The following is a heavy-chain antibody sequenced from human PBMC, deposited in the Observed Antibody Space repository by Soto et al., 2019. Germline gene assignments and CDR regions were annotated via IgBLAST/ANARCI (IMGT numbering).Heavy chain of an antibody. J-gene: IGHJ5*02. Sequence: ASVKVSCKASGGPVSSYAISWVRQAPGQGFEWMGGIIPIFGTANYEQKFQGTVTITADKSTSTAYMELSSLRSKDTAVSYCARDCTSYESSGYYYVNWFDPWGQGTLDTVST. CDR1: GGPVSSYA. D-gene: IGHD3-22*01. CDR3: ARDCTSYESSGYYYVNWFDP. CDR2: IIPIFGTA. V-gene: IGHV1-69*06.